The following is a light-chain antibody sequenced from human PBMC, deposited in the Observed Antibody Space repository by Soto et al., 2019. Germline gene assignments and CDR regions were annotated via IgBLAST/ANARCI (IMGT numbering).Light chain of an antibody. CDR3: MQSIHTPLT. Sequence: DTVMTQSPLSLPVTPGGPASISCRSSQSLLDSNGYNCLEWFLQKPGQSTQLLIYLGSNRASGVPDRFSGSGSGTDFTLKISRLEAEDFGVYYCMQSIHTPLTFGQGTKVEIK. J-gene: IGKJ1*01. CDR1: QSLLDSNGYNC. CDR2: LGS. V-gene: IGKV2-28*01.